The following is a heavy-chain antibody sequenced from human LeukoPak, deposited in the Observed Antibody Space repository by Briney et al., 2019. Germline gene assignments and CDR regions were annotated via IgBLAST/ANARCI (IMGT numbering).Heavy chain of an antibody. J-gene: IGHJ4*02. CDR3: AVGDPYQLLEY. CDR1: GYSLTELS. V-gene: IGHV1-24*01. D-gene: IGHD2-2*01. CDR2: LDVEDDDGET. Sequence: ASVKVSCKVSGYSLTELSKYWVRQAPGKGLEWMGGLDVEDDDGETIYTQKFEGRVTMTEDTSSDTVYMELSSLRSDDTAVYYCAVGDPYQLLEYWGQGTLVTVSS.